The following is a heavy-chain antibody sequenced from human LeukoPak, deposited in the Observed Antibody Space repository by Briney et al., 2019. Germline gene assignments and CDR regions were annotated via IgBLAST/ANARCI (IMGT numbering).Heavy chain of an antibody. Sequence: QPGGSLRLSCVASGFTFSSYAMHWVRQAPGKGLEWVAVISYDGSNKYYADSVKGRFTISRDNSKNTLYLQMNSLRAEDTAVYYCARGMYSSSWSLDYWGQGTLVTVSS. CDR1: GFTFSSYA. V-gene: IGHV3-30-3*01. D-gene: IGHD6-13*01. CDR3: ARGMYSSSWSLDY. J-gene: IGHJ4*02. CDR2: ISYDGSNK.